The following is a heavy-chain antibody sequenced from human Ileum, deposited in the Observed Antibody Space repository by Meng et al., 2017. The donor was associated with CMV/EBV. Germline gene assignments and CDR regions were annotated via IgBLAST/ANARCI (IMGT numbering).Heavy chain of an antibody. J-gene: IGHJ5*02. V-gene: IGHV3-33*01. CDR1: GFTFSDYG. Sequence: GESLKISCAASGFTFSDYGMHWVRQAPGKGLEWVAVIWYDGSNKYYADSVKGRLTISRDNSKNMLYLQMNSLRAEDTAVYYCARTDCSTTSCYPYWFDPWGQGTQVTVSS. D-gene: IGHD2-2*01. CDR3: ARTDCSTTSCYPYWFDP. CDR2: IWYDGSNK.